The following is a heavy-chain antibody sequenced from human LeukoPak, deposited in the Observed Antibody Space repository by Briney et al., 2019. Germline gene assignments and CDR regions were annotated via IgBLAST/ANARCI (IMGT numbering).Heavy chain of an antibody. V-gene: IGHV5-51*01. D-gene: IGHD6-19*01. Sequence: GESLKISCKGSGYSFTSYWIGWVRQMPGKGLEWMGIIYPGDSDTRYSPSFQGQVTISADKSISTAYLQWSSLKASDTAMYYCARGPRIAVASNWFDPWGQGTLVTVSS. CDR3: ARGPRIAVASNWFDP. CDR2: IYPGDSDT. J-gene: IGHJ5*02. CDR1: GYSFTSYW.